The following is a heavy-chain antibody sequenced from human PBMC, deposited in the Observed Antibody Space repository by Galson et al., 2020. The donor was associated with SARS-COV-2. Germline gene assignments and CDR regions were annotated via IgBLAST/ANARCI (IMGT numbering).Heavy chain of an antibody. V-gene: IGHV3-9*01. CDR2: ISWNSGSI. CDR3: SSERGY. J-gene: IGHJ4*02. D-gene: IGHD1-26*01. CDR1: GFTFDDYA. Sequence: GGSLRLSCAASGFTFDDYAMHWVRQAPGKGLEWVSGISWNSGSIGYADSVKGRFTISRDNAKNSLYLQMNSLRAEDTALYYCSSERGYWGQGTLVTVSS.